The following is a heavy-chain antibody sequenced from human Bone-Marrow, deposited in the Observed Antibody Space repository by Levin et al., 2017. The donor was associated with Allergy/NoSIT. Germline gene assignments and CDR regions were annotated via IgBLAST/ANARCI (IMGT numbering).Heavy chain of an antibody. CDR1: GFTFTTYG. CDR2: VRAYRINT. V-gene: IGHV1-18*01. Sequence: ASVKVSCKASGFTFTTYGLTWVRQAPGQGLEWMGWVRAYRINTNYALNLQDRVTMPTDTATNTAYMELTSLTSDDTAIYYCARGHFPYYYYGMDVWGQGTTVVVSS. CDR3: ARGHFPYYYYGMDV. J-gene: IGHJ6*02.